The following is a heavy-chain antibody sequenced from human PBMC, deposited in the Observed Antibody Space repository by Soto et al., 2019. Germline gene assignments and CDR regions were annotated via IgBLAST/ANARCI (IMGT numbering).Heavy chain of an antibody. CDR1: GGSICSYY. CDR2: IYYSGST. J-gene: IGHJ5*02. Sequence: LSLTCTVSGGSICSYYWSWIRQPPGKGLEWIGYIYYSGSTNYNPSLKSRVTISVDTSKNQFSLKLSSVTAADTAVYYCARAMFGNWFDPWGQGTLVTVSS. D-gene: IGHD3-10*02. CDR3: ARAMFGNWFDP. V-gene: IGHV4-59*01.